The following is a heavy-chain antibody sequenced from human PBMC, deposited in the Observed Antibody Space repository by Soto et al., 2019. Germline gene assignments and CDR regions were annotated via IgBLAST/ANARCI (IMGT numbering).Heavy chain of an antibody. J-gene: IGHJ4*02. V-gene: IGHV1-69*08. CDR1: GGTFSSYT. CDR2: IIPILGIA. CDR3: ARDLQRNWYQYVPYYFDY. D-gene: IGHD2-2*01. Sequence: QVQLVQSGAEVKKPGSSVKVSCKASGGTFSSYTISWVRQAPGQGLEWMGRIIPILGIANYAQKFQGRVTITADKSTSTAYMELSSLRSEDTAVYYCARDLQRNWYQYVPYYFDYWGQGTLVTVSS.